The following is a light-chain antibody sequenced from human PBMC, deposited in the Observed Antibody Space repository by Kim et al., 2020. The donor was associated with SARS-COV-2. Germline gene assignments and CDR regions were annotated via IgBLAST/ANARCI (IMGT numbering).Light chain of an antibody. CDR3: DSRGSSGSYRV. CDR1: SLRRFF. V-gene: IGLV3-19*01. CDR2: SKD. J-gene: IGLJ3*02. Sequence: SSELTQDPAVSVALGQTVKITCQGDSLRRFFAGWYQQKPGQAPILVFSSKDKRPSGVPDRFSGSNSGNTASLTITEAQAEDEADYYCDSRGSSGSYRVFG.